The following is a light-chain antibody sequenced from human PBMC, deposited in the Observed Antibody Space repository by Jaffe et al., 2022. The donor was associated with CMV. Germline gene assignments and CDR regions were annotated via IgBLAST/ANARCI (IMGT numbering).Light chain of an antibody. Sequence: DIQMTQSPSTLSASVGDRVTISCRASQSIDSWLAWYQQKPGKAPKLLIYKASNLQSGVPSRFSGSGSGTEFTLTISSLQPDDFATYYCQHYNSYPFIFGQGTKLEIK. J-gene: IGKJ2*01. CDR3: QHYNSYPFI. CDR2: KAS. V-gene: IGKV1-5*03. CDR1: QSIDSW.